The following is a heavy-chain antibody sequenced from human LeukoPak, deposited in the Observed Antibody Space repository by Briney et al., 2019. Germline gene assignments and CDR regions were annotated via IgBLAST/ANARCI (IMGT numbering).Heavy chain of an antibody. CDR1: GFTFSSYS. CDR2: ISSSSSTI. J-gene: IGHJ5*02. CDR3: ARDLWFDP. Sequence: GGSLRLSCAASGFTFSSYSMNWVRQAPGKGLEWVSYISSSSSTIYYADSVKGRFTISRDNAKNSLYLQMNSLRAEDTAVYYCARDLWFDPWGQGTLVTVSS. V-gene: IGHV3-48*01.